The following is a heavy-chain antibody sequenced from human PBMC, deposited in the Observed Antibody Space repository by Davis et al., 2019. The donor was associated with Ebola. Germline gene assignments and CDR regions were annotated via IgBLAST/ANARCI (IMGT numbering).Heavy chain of an antibody. Sequence: PSETLSLTCTVSGGSVSSGSYYWSWIRQPPGKGLEWIGYIYYSGSTNYNPSLKSRVTISVDTSKNQFSLKLSSVTAADTAVYYCAAGYYYDSSGYYTPFDYWGQGTLVTVSS. CDR3: AAGYYYDSSGYYTPFDY. V-gene: IGHV4-61*01. D-gene: IGHD3-22*01. CDR1: GGSVSSGSYY. J-gene: IGHJ4*02. CDR2: IYYSGST.